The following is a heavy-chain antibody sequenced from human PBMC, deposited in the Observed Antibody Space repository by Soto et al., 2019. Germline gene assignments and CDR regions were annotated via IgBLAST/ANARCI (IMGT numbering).Heavy chain of an antibody. CDR2: IYPGDSDT. J-gene: IGHJ6*02. Sequence: GESLKISCKGSGYSFTSYWIGWVRQMPGKGLEWMGIIYPGDSDTRYSPSFQGQVTISADKSISTAYLQWSSLKASDTAMYYCARTAAAVKYYYGVDVWGQGTRVTVSS. CDR3: ARTAAAVKYYYGVDV. CDR1: GYSFTSYW. V-gene: IGHV5-51*01. D-gene: IGHD6-13*01.